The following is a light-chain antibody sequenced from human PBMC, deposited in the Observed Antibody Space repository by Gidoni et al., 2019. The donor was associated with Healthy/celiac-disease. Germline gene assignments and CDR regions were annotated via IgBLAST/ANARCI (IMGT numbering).Light chain of an antibody. CDR1: QSVSRSY. J-gene: IGKJ1*01. V-gene: IGKV3-20*01. Sequence: EIVLTQAPCTLSLSPGERATLSCRARQSVSRSYLAWYQQQPGQATRLLIYGASSRATGIPDRVSVSGSGTDFTLTIRRLEPEDFSVYYCQQYGSSPPWTFGQGTKVEIK. CDR2: GAS. CDR3: QQYGSSPPWT.